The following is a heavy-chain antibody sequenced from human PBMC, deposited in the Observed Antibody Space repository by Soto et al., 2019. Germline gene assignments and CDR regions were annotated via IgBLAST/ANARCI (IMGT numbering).Heavy chain of an antibody. J-gene: IGHJ4*02. Sequence: PGGSLRLSCAASGFTFSSYGMHWVRQAPGKGLEWVAVISYDGSNKYYADSVKGRFTISRDNSKNTLYLQMNSLRAEGTAVYYCAKGTMTTPTLFDYWGQGTLVTVSS. CDR3: AKGTMTTPTLFDY. CDR2: ISYDGSNK. CDR1: GFTFSSYG. V-gene: IGHV3-30*18. D-gene: IGHD2-15*01.